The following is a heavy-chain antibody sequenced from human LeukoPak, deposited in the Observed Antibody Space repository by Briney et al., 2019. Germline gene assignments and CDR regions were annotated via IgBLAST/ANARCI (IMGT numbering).Heavy chain of an antibody. J-gene: IGHJ3*02. CDR2: VNRDGSET. CDR1: GFALSSHW. D-gene: IGHD1-26*01. V-gene: IGHV3-7*03. Sequence: PGGSLRLSCAASGFALSSHWMTWVRQVPGRGPEWVANVNRDGSETYYLDSVKGRFTISKDNAKNSLYLQMNSLRADDTAIYYCAKSSGTFYRGVFNIWGQGTMVTVSS. CDR3: AKSSGTFYRGVFNI.